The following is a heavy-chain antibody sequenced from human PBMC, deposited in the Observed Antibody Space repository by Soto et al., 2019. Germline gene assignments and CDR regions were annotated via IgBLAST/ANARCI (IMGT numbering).Heavy chain of an antibody. J-gene: IGHJ4*02. CDR2: MYYSGRI. CDR3: ASLQSRTQIAY. Sequence: SETLSLTCTVSGGSISSSIYYWGWIRQPPGKGLEWIGSMYYSGRIYYNPSLKSRVTISVDTSKKQFSLKLSSVTAADTAVYYCASLQSRTQIAYWGQGTLVTVSS. CDR1: GGSISSSIYY. V-gene: IGHV4-39*01.